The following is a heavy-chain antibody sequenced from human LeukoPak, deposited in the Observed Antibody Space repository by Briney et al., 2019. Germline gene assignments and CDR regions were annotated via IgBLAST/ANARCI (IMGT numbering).Heavy chain of an antibody. CDR1: GGSISSGGYY. J-gene: IGHJ4*02. V-gene: IGHV4-30-2*01. CDR3: ARRNPYDSSGYSFPFDY. CDR2: IYHSGST. D-gene: IGHD3-22*01. Sequence: PSETLSLTCTVSGGSISSGGYYWSWIRQPPGKGLEWIGYIYHSGSTYYNPSLKSRVTISVDRSKNQFSLKLSSVTAADTAVYYCARRNPYDSSGYSFPFDYWGQGTLVTVSS.